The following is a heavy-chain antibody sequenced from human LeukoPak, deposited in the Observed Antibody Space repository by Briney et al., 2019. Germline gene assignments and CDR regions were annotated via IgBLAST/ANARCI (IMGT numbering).Heavy chain of an antibody. CDR1: GGSISSRSYF. J-gene: IGHJ3*02. CDR2: IYYKGNT. D-gene: IGHD1-26*01. V-gene: IGHV4-39*01. CDR3: ARHQWVPAFDI. Sequence: SGTLSLTCTVSGGSISSRSYFWGWIRQPPGKGLEWIGSIYYKGNTYFNPSLKSRVTISIDTSKNQFSLKLSSVTAADTAVYYCARHQWVPAFDIWGQGTMVTVSS.